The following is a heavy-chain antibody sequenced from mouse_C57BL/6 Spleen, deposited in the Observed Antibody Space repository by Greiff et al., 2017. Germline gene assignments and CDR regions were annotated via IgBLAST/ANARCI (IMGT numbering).Heavy chain of an antibody. CDR2: IYPGSGST. V-gene: IGHV1-55*01. CDR1: GYTFTSYW. D-gene: IGHD2-4*01. J-gene: IGHJ2*01. CDR3: ARHDYDGAYFDY. Sequence: VQLQQPGAELVKPGASVKMSCKASGYTFTSYWITWVKQRPGQGLEWIGDIYPGSGSTNYNEKFKSKATLTVDTSSSTAYMQLSSLTSEDSAVYYCARHDYDGAYFDYWGQGTTLTVAS.